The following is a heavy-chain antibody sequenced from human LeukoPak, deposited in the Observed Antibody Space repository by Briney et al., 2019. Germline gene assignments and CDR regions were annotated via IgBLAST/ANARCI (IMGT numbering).Heavy chain of an antibody. J-gene: IGHJ4*02. CDR1: GYTFTGYY. V-gene: IGHV1-2*02. CDR2: INPNSGGT. Sequence: ASVKVSCKASGYTFTGYYMHWVRQARGQGLEWMGWINPNSGGTNYAQKFQGRVTMTRDTSISTAYMELSRLRSDDTAVYYCARVPRIAAAGSYFDYWGQGTLVTVSS. CDR3: ARVPRIAAAGSYFDY. D-gene: IGHD6-13*01.